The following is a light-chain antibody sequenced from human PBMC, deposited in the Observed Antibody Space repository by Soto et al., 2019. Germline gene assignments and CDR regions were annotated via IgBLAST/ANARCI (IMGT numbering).Light chain of an antibody. CDR3: QQYGSSPRT. J-gene: IGKJ1*01. Sequence: EIVLTQSPDILSLSPGERATLSCRASQSVSKSYLAWYQQKPGQAPRLLFYGAFFRATGIPERFTGSGSGTGFTLTISRLEPEDFAVYYCQQYGSSPRTFGQGPKVQIK. V-gene: IGKV3-20*01. CDR2: GAF. CDR1: QSVSKSY.